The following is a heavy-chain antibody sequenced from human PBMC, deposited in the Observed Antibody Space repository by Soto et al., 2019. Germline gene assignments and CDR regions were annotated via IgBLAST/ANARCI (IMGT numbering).Heavy chain of an antibody. Sequence: EVHLLESGGGLVQPGGSLRLSCAASGFTFSSYSMAWVRQAPGEGLEWVSVISGSGGTTYYADSVKGRFTISRDNSKDTLYLQMNIRRAEDTAVYYCAKEPSYCGCGGYSLLVCWGQGTLVTVSS. J-gene: IGHJ4*02. D-gene: IGHD2-21*02. CDR2: ISGSGGTT. V-gene: IGHV3-23*01. CDR1: GFTFSSYS. CDR3: AKEPSYCGCGGYSLLVC.